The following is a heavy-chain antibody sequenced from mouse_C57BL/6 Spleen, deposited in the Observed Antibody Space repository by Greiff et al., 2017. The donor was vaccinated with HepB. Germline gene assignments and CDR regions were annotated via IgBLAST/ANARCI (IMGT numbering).Heavy chain of an antibody. CDR1: GFSLTSYG. CDR2: IWGVGST. D-gene: IGHD1-1*01. V-gene: IGHV2-6*01. Sequence: VMLVESGPGLVAPSQSLSITCTVSGFSLTSYGVDWVRQSPGKGLEWLGVIWGVGSTNYNSALKSRLSISKDNSKSQVFLKMNSLQTDDTAMYYCARSSYNYAMDYWGQGTSVTVSS. J-gene: IGHJ4*01. CDR3: ARSSYNYAMDY.